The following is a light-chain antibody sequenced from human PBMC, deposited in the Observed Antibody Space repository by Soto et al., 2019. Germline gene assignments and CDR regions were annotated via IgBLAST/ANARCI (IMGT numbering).Light chain of an antibody. V-gene: IGKV1-5*01. J-gene: IGKJ4*01. Sequence: DIQMTQSPSTLSASVGDRVTITCRASQSILTWLAWYQQKPGKAPKLLIYDASNLQSGVPSRFSGSGSGTEFPLTISSLQPDDFATYYCQQYNSYSALTFGGGTKVDIK. CDR3: QQYNSYSALT. CDR2: DAS. CDR1: QSILTW.